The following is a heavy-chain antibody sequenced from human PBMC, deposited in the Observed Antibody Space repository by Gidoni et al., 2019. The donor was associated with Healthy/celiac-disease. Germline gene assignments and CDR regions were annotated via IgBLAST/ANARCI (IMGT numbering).Heavy chain of an antibody. Sequence: QVQLQESGPGLVKPSETLSLTCTVSGGSISSYYWSWIRQPPGKGLEWIGYIYYSGSTNYNPSLKSRVTISVDTSKNQFSLKLSSVTAADTAVYYCARGPAAIDAFDIWGQGTMVTVSS. V-gene: IGHV4-59*01. CDR2: IYYSGST. CDR1: GGSISSYY. CDR3: ARGPAAIDAFDI. D-gene: IGHD2-2*01. J-gene: IGHJ3*02.